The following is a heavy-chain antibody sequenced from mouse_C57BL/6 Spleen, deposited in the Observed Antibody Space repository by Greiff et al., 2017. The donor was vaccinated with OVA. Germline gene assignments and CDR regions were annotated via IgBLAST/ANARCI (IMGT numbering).Heavy chain of an antibody. V-gene: IGHV1-26*01. Sequence: EVQLQQSGPELVKPGASVKISCKASGYTFTDYYMNWVKQSHGKSLEWIGDINPNNGGTSYNQKFKGKATLTVDKSSSTAYMELRSLTSEDSAVYYCARRDDYPYYAMDYWGQGTSVTVSS. D-gene: IGHD2-4*01. CDR2: INPNNGGT. CDR1: GYTFTDYY. J-gene: IGHJ4*01. CDR3: ARRDDYPYYAMDY.